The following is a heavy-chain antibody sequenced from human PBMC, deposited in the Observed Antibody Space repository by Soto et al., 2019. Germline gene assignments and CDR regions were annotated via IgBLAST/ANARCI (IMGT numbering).Heavy chain of an antibody. V-gene: IGHV4-39*01. CDR1: GGSISSSSYY. CDR3: ARHRGLAAAGTGWFDP. Sequence: QLQLQESGPGLVKPSETLSLTCTVSGGSISSSSYYWGWIRQPPGKGLEWIGGIYYSGSTYYNPSLKSRVTISVDTSKNQFSLKLSSVTAADTAVYYCARHRGLAAAGTGWFDPWGQGTLVTVSS. J-gene: IGHJ5*02. CDR2: IYYSGST. D-gene: IGHD6-13*01.